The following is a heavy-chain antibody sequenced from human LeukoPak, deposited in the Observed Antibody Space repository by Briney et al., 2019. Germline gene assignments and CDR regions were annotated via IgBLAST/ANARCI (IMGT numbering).Heavy chain of an antibody. V-gene: IGHV1-24*01. Sequence: ASVKASCKVSGYTLTELSIHWVRQAPGKGLEWMGGFDPEHGETIYAQKFQGRVTMTEDTSTDTAYMELSSLRSEDTAVYYCATLDYYDSSAYYSDYWGQGTLVTVSS. D-gene: IGHD3-22*01. CDR3: ATLDYYDSSAYYSDY. J-gene: IGHJ4*02. CDR2: FDPEHGET. CDR1: GYTLTELS.